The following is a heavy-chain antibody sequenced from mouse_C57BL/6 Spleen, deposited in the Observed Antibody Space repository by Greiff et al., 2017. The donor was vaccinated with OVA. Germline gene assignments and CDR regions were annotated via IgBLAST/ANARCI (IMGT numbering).Heavy chain of an antibody. CDR1: GYAFSSSW. D-gene: IGHD1-1*01. V-gene: IGHV1-82*01. CDR2: IYPGDGDT. J-gene: IGHJ2*01. CDR3: AREDHLLLRYFDY. Sequence: QVQLQQSGPELVKPGASVKISCKASGYAFSSSWMNWVKQRPGKGLEWIGRIYPGDGDTNYNGKFKGKATLTADKSSSTAYMQLSSLTSEDSAVYFCAREDHLLLRYFDYWGQGTTLTVSS.